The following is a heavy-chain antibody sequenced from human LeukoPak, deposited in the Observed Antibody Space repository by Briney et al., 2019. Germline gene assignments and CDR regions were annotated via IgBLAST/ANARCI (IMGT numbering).Heavy chain of an antibody. D-gene: IGHD2-2*01. Sequence: ASVKVSCKAAGYTFTSYDINWVRQATGQGLEWMGWVNPNSGGTNYAQKFQGRVTMTRDTSISTAYMELSRLRSDDTAVYYCARDGPGYCSSTSCYWLNWFDPWGQGTLVTVSS. CDR3: ARDGPGYCSSTSCYWLNWFDP. CDR1: GYTFTSYD. CDR2: VNPNSGGT. J-gene: IGHJ5*02. V-gene: IGHV1-2*02.